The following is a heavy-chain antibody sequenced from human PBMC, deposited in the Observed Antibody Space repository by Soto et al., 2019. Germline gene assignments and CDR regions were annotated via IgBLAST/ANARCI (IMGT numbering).Heavy chain of an antibody. D-gene: IGHD1-26*01. V-gene: IGHV4-34*01. J-gene: IGHJ6*02. CDR1: AGSFSGYY. Sequence: PSETLSLTCAVYAGSFSGYYWSWIRQPPGKGLEWIGEINHSGSTNYNPSPKSRVPISVDTSKNPSPLKLSSVTAADTAVYYCARKRIVGANSYYYYYGMDVWGQGTTVTVSS. CDR3: ARKRIVGANSYYYYYGMDV. CDR2: INHSGST.